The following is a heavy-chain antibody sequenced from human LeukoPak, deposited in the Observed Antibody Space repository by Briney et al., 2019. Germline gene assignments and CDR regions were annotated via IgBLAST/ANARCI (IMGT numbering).Heavy chain of an antibody. CDR2: ISHSGST. CDR1: GGSXXXYY. D-gene: IGHD2-8*02. CDR3: AGHHPRNTVDF. Sequence: SXTXXXXGGSXXXYYWSWIRQPPGKGLEWIGYISHSGSTNYSPSLKSRVTISLDTSKNQFSLKLSSVTAADTAVYYCAGHHPRNTVDFWGQGTLVTVSS. J-gene: IGHJ4*02. V-gene: IGHV4-59*08.